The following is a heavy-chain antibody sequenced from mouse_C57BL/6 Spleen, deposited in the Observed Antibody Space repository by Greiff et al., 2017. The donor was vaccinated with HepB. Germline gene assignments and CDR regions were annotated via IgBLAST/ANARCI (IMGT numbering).Heavy chain of an antibody. V-gene: IGHV1-50*01. CDR3: ARSSHYYGSSPAWFAC. Sequence: QVQLQQPGAELVKPGASVKLSCKASGYTFTSYWMQWVKQRPGQGLEWIGEIDPSDSYTNYNQKFKGKATLTVATSSSTAYMQLSSLTSEDSAVYYCARSSHYYGSSPAWFACWGQGTLVTVSA. D-gene: IGHD1-1*01. CDR2: IDPSDSYT. CDR1: GYTFTSYW. J-gene: IGHJ3*01.